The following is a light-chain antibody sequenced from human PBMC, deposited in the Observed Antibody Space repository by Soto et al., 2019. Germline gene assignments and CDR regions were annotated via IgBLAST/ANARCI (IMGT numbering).Light chain of an antibody. CDR1: QSVRGW. J-gene: IGKJ1*01. CDR3: QQYHTCPWT. Sequence: DIQITQSPSTRCASVGDTVTVTCRASQSVRGWLAWYPQKSGKAPKLLIYDASTLESGVPSGFSGSGSGTEFTLTISSLQHDDFATDYCQQYHTCPWTFGQGTKVDIK. V-gene: IGKV1-5*01. CDR2: DAS.